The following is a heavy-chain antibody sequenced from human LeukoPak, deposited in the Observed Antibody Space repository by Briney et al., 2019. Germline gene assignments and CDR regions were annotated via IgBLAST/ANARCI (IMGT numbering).Heavy chain of an antibody. CDR3: AKDQGTYYYGSGSYNIFGDFDY. CDR1: GFTVSSNY. CDR2: IYSGGST. Sequence: SGGSLRLSCAASGFTVSSNYMSWVRQAPGKGLEWVSVIYSGGSTYYADSVKGRFTIPRDNSKNTLYLQMNSLRAEDTAVYYCAKDQGTYYYGSGSYNIFGDFDYWGQGTLVTVSS. J-gene: IGHJ4*02. V-gene: IGHV3-66*01. D-gene: IGHD3-10*01.